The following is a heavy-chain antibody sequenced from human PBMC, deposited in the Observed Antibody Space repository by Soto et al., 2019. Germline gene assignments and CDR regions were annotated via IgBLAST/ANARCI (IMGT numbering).Heavy chain of an antibody. V-gene: IGHV3-7*01. CDR2: IKQDGSEK. J-gene: IGHJ6*03. CDR3: VREMGAVAVHLYYYYYMDV. D-gene: IGHD6-19*01. CDR1: GFTFSSYW. Sequence: GGSLRLSCAASGFTFSSYWMSWVRQAPGKGLEWVANIKQDGSEKYYVDSVKGRFTISRDNAKNSLYLQMNSLRAEDTAVYYCVREMGAVAVHLYYYYYMDVWGKGTTVTVSS.